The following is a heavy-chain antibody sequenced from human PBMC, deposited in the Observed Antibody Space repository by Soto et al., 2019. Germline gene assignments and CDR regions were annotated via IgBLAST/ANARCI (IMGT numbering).Heavy chain of an antibody. V-gene: IGHV4-31*03. Sequence: PSETLSLTCTVSGGSISSGGYYWSWIRQHPGKGREWIGYIYYSGSTYYNPSLKSRVTISVDTSKNQYSLKLSSVTAADTAVYYCAGNLWFGEPKDYWGQGTLVTVSS. D-gene: IGHD3-10*01. CDR1: GGSISSGGYY. CDR3: AGNLWFGEPKDY. J-gene: IGHJ4*02. CDR2: IYYSGST.